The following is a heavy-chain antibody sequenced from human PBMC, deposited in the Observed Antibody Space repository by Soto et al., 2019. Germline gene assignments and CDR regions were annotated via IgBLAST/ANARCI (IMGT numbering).Heavy chain of an antibody. CDR3: ARDFAFFDS. CDR2: VYHTGRT. D-gene: IGHD3-3*01. CDR1: GGSFRSGSYH. J-gene: IGHJ4*02. Sequence: SETLSLTCTVSGGSFRSGSYHWSWIRQPPGKGLEWIGYVYHTGRTSYNPSLKSRVSISMDTSKNQFSLDLDSVTTADTAVYFCARDFAFFDSWGQGTLVTVSS. V-gene: IGHV4-61*01.